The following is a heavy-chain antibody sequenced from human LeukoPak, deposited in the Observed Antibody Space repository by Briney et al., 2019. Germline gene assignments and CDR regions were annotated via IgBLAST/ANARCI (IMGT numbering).Heavy chain of an antibody. D-gene: IGHD5-24*01. CDR3: ARFGRDGYNC. CDR1: AGSLSGYY. Sequence: SETLSLTCAVYAGSLSGYYWSWIRQPPGKGLEWIGEINHSGSTNYNPSLKSRVTISVDTSKNQFSLKLSSVTAADTAVYYCARFGRDGYNCWGQGTLVTVSS. V-gene: IGHV4-34*01. CDR2: INHSGST. J-gene: IGHJ4*02.